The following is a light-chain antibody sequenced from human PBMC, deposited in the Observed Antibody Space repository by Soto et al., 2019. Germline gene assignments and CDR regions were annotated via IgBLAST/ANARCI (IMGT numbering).Light chain of an antibody. CDR1: QGISSY. Sequence: AIRMPQSPSSLSASTGDRVTITCRARQGISSYLAWYQQKPGKAPKLLIYAASTLQSGVPSRFSGSGSGTDFTLTISCLQSEDFASYYCQHYYSYPRTFGQGNKVEIK. CDR2: AAS. V-gene: IGKV1-8*01. J-gene: IGKJ1*01. CDR3: QHYYSYPRT.